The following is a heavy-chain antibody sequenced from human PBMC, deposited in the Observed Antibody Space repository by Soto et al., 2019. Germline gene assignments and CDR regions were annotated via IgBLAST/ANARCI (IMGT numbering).Heavy chain of an antibody. Sequence: GGSLRLACAASGFTFSSYSMNWVRQAPGKGLEWVSYISSSSSTIYYADSVKGRFTISRDNAKNSLYLQMNSLRDEDTAVYYCARDNSRAHPWYYGMHVPGQATTVTVSS. CDR3: ARDNSRAHPWYYGMHV. CDR1: GFTFSSYS. J-gene: IGHJ6*02. D-gene: IGHD1-20*01. V-gene: IGHV3-48*02. CDR2: ISSSSSTI.